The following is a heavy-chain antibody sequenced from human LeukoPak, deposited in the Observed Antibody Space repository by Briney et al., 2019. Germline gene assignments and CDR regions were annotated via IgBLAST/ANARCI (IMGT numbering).Heavy chain of an antibody. CDR2: IYHSVST. J-gene: IGHJ5*02. D-gene: IGHD3-16*02. V-gene: IGHV4-30-2*01. CDR1: GGSISSGGYS. Sequence: SGTLSLTCAVSGGSISSGGYSWSWIRQPPGRGLEWFWCIYHSVSTYYNPSLKSRVTISVDRSKNQFSLKLSSVTAADTAVYYCARGVYDYVWGSYRYLPSPANWFDPWGQGTLVTVSS. CDR3: ARGVYDYVWGSYRYLPSPANWFDP.